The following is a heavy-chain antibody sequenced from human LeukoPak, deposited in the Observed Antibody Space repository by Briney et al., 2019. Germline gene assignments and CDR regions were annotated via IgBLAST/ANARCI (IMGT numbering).Heavy chain of an antibody. CDR3: AKDGVGATSLDC. CDR1: GFTFSRYG. CDR2: IWHDGSYE. J-gene: IGHJ4*02. Sequence: GGSLRLSCAASGFTFSRYGMHWVRQAPGKGLKWVAVIWHDGSYEYYADSVKGRFTISRDSSKNTLYLQMNSLRAEDTAVYYCAKDGVGATSLDCWGQGTLVTVSS. V-gene: IGHV3-33*06. D-gene: IGHD1-26*01.